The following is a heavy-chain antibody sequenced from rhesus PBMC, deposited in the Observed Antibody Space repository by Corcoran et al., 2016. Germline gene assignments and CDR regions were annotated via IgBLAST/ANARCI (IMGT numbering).Heavy chain of an antibody. J-gene: IGHJ4*01. V-gene: IGHV3-30*02. Sequence: GESGAGLVQPGGSLRLSCAASGFTFSNSWMSWVRQAPGQGLEWVARIKRKADGETADYAESVKGRFTISRDDSKNTLYLQMNSLKTEDTAVYYCTTDHIDFWSGSTRYFDYWGQGVLVTVSS. CDR1: GFTFSNSW. CDR3: TTDHIDFWSGSTRYFDY. CDR2: IKRKADGETA. D-gene: IGHD3-3*01.